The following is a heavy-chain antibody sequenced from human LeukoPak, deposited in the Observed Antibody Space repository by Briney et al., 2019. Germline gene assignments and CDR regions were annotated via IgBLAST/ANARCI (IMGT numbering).Heavy chain of an antibody. D-gene: IGHD6-19*01. CDR3: ARADPRAGYSSGWADY. V-gene: IGHV3-30-3*01. CDR1: GFTFSSYA. CDR2: ISYDGSNK. Sequence: GGSLRLSCAASGFTFSSYAMHWVRQAPGKGLEWVAVISYDGSNKYYADSVKGRFTISRDNSKNTLYLQMNSLRAEDTAVYYCARADPRAGYSSGWADYWGQGTLVTVSS. J-gene: IGHJ4*02.